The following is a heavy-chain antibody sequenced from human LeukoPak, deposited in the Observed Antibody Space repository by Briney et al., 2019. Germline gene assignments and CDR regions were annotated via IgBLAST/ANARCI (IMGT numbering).Heavy chain of an antibody. V-gene: IGHV3-23*01. CDR2: ISGSGGST. J-gene: IGHJ5*02. CDR1: GFTFSTYA. D-gene: IGHD3-10*01. CDR3: AKTEGWFGENWFGP. Sequence: GGSLRLSCAASGFTFSTYAMNWVRQAPGKGLEWVSAISGSGGSTYYADSVKGRFTISRDNSKNTLYLQMNSLRAEDTAVYYCAKTEGWFGENWFGPWGQGTLVTVSS.